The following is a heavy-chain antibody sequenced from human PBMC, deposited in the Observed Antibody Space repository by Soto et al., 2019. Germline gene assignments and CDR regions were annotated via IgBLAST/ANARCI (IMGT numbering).Heavy chain of an antibody. D-gene: IGHD3-3*02. J-gene: IGHJ4*02. CDR2: IKPGTSDI. V-gene: IGHV5-51*01. CDR1: GYKFGSAW. Sequence: PGASLKISCKGVGYKFGSAWIGWVRQMPGKGLEWMGIIKPGTSDIRYSPSCRGHVTISADEAVSTAYLRWSSLRASDTAMYYCARQLSHICDSWGQGTLVTVSS. CDR3: ARQLSHICDS.